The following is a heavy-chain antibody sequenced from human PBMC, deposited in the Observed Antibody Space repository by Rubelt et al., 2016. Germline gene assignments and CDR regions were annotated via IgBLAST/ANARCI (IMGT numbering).Heavy chain of an antibody. CDR3: SRGYDCHSYGYVVFDY. J-gene: IGHJ4*02. V-gene: IGHV4-59*12. D-gene: IGHD5-18*01. Sequence: QVQLQESGPGLVKPSETLSLTCTVSGGSISSYYWSWIRQHPGKGLEWIGYIYYSGSTYYNPSPRGRVTISVDKSKNQFSLRLSCVTAADTAVDYCSRGYDCHSYGYVVFDYWGQGTLVTVSS. CDR1: GGSISSYY. CDR2: IYYSGST.